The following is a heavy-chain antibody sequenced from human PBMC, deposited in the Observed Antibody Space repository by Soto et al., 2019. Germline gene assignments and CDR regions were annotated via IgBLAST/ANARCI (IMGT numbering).Heavy chain of an antibody. CDR1: GFTFSSYA. J-gene: IGHJ4*02. Sequence: GGSLRLSCAASGFTFSSYAMSWVRQAPGKGLEWVSAISGSGGGTYYADSVKGRFTISRDNSKDTLYLQMNSLRAEDTAVYSCAKAWMDNARQRYFDHWGQGTLVTVSS. CDR2: ISGSGGGT. D-gene: IGHD5-12*01. CDR3: AKAWMDNARQRYFDH. V-gene: IGHV3-23*01.